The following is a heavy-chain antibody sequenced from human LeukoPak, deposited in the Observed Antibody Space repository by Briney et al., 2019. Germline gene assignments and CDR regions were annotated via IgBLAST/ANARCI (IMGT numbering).Heavy chain of an antibody. CDR2: IYPVDSDT. CDR1: GYSFTSYW. D-gene: IGHD3-22*01. CDR3: GRVADSSGYYTGFDP. V-gene: IGHV5-51*01. J-gene: IGHJ5*02. Sequence: GESLKLSCKGSGYSFTSYWIGWVRQTPGKGLEWMGIIYPVDSDTRYSPSFQGQVTISADKSIRPAYLQWSSLKASDTDLDFRGRVADSSGYYTGFDPWGQGTLVTVSS.